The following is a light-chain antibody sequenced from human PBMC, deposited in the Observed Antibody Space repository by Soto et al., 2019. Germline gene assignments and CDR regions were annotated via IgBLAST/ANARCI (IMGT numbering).Light chain of an antibody. J-gene: IGKJ4*01. CDR3: MQSAQLHLT. V-gene: IGKV2D-29*01. Sequence: DVVMTQTPISLSVTPGQPASISCESSQSLLHTDGKTYLYWYLQKPGQPPQILIYEVSNLFSGVPDRFSGSGSGTYFTLKISRVEAEDVGVYYGMQSAQLHLTFGGGTKVEIK. CDR1: QSLLHTDGKTY. CDR2: EVS.